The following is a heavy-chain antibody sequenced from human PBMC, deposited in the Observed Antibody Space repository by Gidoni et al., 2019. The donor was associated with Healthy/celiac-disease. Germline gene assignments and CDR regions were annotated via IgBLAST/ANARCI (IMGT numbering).Heavy chain of an antibody. D-gene: IGHD6-13*01. V-gene: IGHV1-69*01. CDR3: ARSDSSSWYLLDY. J-gene: IGHJ4*02. Sequence: QVQLVQSGAEVKKPGSPVKVSCKASVGTFSSYAIRWVRQAPGQGLEWMGGIIPIFGTANYAQKFQGRVTITADESTSTAYMELSSLRSEDTAVYYCARSDSSSWYLLDYWGQGTLVTVSS. CDR1: VGTFSSYA. CDR2: IIPIFGTA.